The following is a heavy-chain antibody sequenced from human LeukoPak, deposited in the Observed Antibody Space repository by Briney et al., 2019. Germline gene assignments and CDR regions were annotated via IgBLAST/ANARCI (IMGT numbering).Heavy chain of an antibody. J-gene: IGHJ3*01. D-gene: IGHD6-19*01. CDR1: GGTFSSYA. CDR2: IIPIFGTA. V-gene: IGHV1-69*01. CDR3: ALYKRRGAYSSGWYVL. Sequence: GASVKVSCKASGGTFSSYAISWVRQAPGQGLEWMGGIIPIFGTANYAQKFQGRVTITADESTSTAYMELSSLRSEDTAVYYCALYKRRGAYSSGWYVLWGQGTMVTVSS.